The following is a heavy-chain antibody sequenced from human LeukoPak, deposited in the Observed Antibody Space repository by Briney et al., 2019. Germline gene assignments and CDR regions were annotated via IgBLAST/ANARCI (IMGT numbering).Heavy chain of an antibody. Sequence: SETLSLTCSVSGYSISSGYYWGWIRQPPGKGLEWMGIIYQSGKTYCNPSLESRVTISVDTSKNQFSLEMNSMTAADTAMYYCARGLPGGQLSRYDYWGQGTLATVSS. J-gene: IGHJ4*02. CDR1: GYSISSGYY. CDR3: ARGLPGGQLSRYDY. V-gene: IGHV4-38-2*02. CDR2: IYQSGKT. D-gene: IGHD6-13*01.